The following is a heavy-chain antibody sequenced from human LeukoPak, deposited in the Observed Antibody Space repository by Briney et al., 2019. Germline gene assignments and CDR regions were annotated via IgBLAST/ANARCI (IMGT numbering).Heavy chain of an antibody. CDR2: IYAGGAA. D-gene: IGHD2-2*01. V-gene: IGHV3-53*01. CDR3: ARSTSYHFDS. Sequence: PEGSLRLSCAASGFTVSTNYLSWVRQAPGKGLEWVSVIYAGGAAYYADYVKGRFTISRDTSNNTLILQMHSLGVEDTAVYYCARSTSYHFDSWGQGTLVTVSS. J-gene: IGHJ4*02. CDR1: GFTVSTNY.